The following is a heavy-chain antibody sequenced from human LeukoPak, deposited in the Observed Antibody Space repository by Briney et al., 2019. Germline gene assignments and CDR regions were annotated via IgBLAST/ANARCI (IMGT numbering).Heavy chain of an antibody. CDR2: ISPSGGGT. D-gene: IGHD5-12*01. CDR3: ARCYSGYDYGPVY. V-gene: IGHV1-46*01. Sequence: ASVKVSCKASGYIISSYYIHWVRQAAGQGLEWMGIISPSGGGTSYAQRFQGRVSVARDTSTNTVYMELSGLRSEDTAIYYCARCYSGYDYGPVYWGQGTLVTVSS. CDR1: GYIISSYY. J-gene: IGHJ4*02.